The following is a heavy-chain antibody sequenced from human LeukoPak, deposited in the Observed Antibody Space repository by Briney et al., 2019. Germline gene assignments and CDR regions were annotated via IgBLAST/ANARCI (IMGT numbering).Heavy chain of an antibody. CDR3: ARPIGYSSPADY. CDR2: IWYDGSNK. Sequence: PGRSLRLSCAASGFTFSSYGMHWVRQAPGKGLEGVAVIWYDGSNKYYADSVQGRFTISRDNSKNTLYLQMNSLRAEDTAVYYCARPIGYSSPADYWGQGTLVTVSS. V-gene: IGHV3-33*01. CDR1: GFTFSSYG. D-gene: IGHD5-18*01. J-gene: IGHJ4*02.